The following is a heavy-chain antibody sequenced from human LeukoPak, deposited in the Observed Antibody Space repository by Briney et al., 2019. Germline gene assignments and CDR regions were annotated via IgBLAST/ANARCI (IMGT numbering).Heavy chain of an antibody. D-gene: IGHD3-3*01. CDR1: GGSFSGYC. J-gene: IGHJ4*02. CDR3: ARDTNLEGEFDY. CDR2: INHSGST. V-gene: IGHV4-34*01. Sequence: SETLSLTCAVYGGSFSGYCWSWIRQPPGKGLEWIGEINHSGSTNYNPSLKGRVTTSVDTSKNQFSLKLSSVTAADTAVYYCARDTNLEGEFDYWGQGTLVTVSS.